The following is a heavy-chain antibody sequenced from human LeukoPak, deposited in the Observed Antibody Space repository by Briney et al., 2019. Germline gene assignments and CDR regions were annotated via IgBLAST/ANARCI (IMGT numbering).Heavy chain of an antibody. Sequence: ASVKVSCKXSGGTFNSYAISWVRQAPGQGLEWVGRIIPIFGTPNYAQKFQGRVTITTDESTSTAYMDLSSLRSEDTAVYYCARDRQYCSGGSCYFDYWGQGTLVTVSS. V-gene: IGHV1-69*05. J-gene: IGHJ4*02. CDR1: GGTFNSYA. CDR3: ARDRQYCSGGSCYFDY. D-gene: IGHD2-15*01. CDR2: IIPIFGTP.